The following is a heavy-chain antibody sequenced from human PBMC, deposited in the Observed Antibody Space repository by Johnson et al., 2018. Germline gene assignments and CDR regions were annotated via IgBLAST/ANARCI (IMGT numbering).Heavy chain of an antibody. CDR2: IIPIFGTK. J-gene: IGHJ5*02. CDR3: ARGYSKSRDSFGL. D-gene: IGHD4-11*01. V-gene: IGHV1-69*12. Sequence: QVQLVQSGAEVKKPGSSVKVSCKTSGGTFSAINLVRQAPGQGLEWMGGIIPIFGTKNYAQKFHDRITITADEPTTTAYMELNSLRSEDPAINYCARGYSKSRDSFGLWGQGTLVTVPP. CDR1: GGTFSA.